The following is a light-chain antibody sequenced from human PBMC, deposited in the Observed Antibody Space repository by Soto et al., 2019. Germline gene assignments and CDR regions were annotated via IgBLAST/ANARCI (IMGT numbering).Light chain of an antibody. CDR3: RSYTSSVTYSV. V-gene: IGLV2-14*01. Sequence: QSALTQPASLSGSPGQSITISCTGTSSDVGGYNYVSWYQQHPGKAPKLIIYEVINRPSGISNRFSGSKSGNTASLTISGLQAEDEADYYCRSYTSSVTYSVFGTGTKVTVL. CDR2: EVI. CDR1: SSDVGGYNY. J-gene: IGLJ1*01.